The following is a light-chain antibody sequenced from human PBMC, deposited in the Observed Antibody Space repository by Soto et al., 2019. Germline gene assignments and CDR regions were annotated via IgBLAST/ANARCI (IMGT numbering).Light chain of an antibody. CDR3: SSYTSISTITRA. Sequence: QSVLTQPASVSGSPGQSITISCTGTSSDAGGYNYVSWYQQYPGKAPKLMIYDVSNRPSGVSNRFSGPKSGNTASLSISGLQAEDEADYYCSSYTSISTITRAFGGGTKLTVI. CDR1: SSDAGGYNY. V-gene: IGLV2-14*01. J-gene: IGLJ2*01. CDR2: DVS.